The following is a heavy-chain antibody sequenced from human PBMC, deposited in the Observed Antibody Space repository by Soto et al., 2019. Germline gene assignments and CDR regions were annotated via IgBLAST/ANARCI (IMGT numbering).Heavy chain of an antibody. J-gene: IGHJ2*01. CDR3: ARDGEVGIRTWYFDL. Sequence: QVQLQESGPGLVKPSQTLSLTCTVSGGSISSGDYYWSWIRQPPGKGLEWIGYIYYSGSTYYNPSLQSRVTISVDTSKNQFSLKLSSVTAADTAVYYCARDGEVGIRTWYFDLWGRGTLVTVSS. V-gene: IGHV4-30-4*01. CDR2: IYYSGST. CDR1: GGSISSGDYY. D-gene: IGHD2-21*01.